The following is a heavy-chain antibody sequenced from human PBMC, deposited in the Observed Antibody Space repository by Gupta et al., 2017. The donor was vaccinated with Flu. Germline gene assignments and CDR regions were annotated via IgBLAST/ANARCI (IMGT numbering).Heavy chain of an antibody. CDR3: TRDPRAGDY. Sequence: QVQLVESGGGLVKPGGSLRLSCAASGFTFSDYYMTWIRQAPGKGLEWISYISPRSNGINYADSVKGRFTISRDNAKDSLYLQIDNLRVDDTAFYFCTRDPRAGDYWGQGTLVTVSS. CDR2: ISPRSNGI. J-gene: IGHJ4*02. V-gene: IGHV3-11*01. CDR1: GFTFSDYY. D-gene: IGHD6-19*01.